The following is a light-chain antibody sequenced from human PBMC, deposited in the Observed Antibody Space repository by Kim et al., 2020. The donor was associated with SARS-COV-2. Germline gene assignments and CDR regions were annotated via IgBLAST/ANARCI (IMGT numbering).Light chain of an antibody. V-gene: IGLV2-14*03. CDR2: DVS. CDR1: SSDVGAYDY. Sequence: QSLTKSCTGTSSDVGAYDYVSWFKQRPGKAHQLIIYDVSYRPSGISNRLSGSKLGKTASLTISGLQIEDEADYFCSSYTGSTTLYVFGTGTKVSVL. J-gene: IGLJ1*01. CDR3: SSYTGSTTLYV.